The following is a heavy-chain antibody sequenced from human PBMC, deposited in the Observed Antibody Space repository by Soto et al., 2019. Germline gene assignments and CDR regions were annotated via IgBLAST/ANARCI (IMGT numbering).Heavy chain of an antibody. J-gene: IGHJ6*02. Sequence: PSETLSLTCTVSGGSISSGGYYWSWIRQHPGKGLEWIGYIYYSGSTYYIPSLKSRVTISVDTSKNQFSLKLSSVTAADTAVYYCARDLQYSRLFYGMDVWGQGTTVTVSS. D-gene: IGHD6-13*01. CDR2: IYYSGST. CDR1: GGSISSGGYY. CDR3: ARDLQYSRLFYGMDV. V-gene: IGHV4-31*03.